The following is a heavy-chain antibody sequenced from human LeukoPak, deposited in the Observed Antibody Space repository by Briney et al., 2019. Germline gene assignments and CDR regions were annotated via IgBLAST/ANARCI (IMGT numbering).Heavy chain of an antibody. CDR3: AKDFTPDGVWDIDY. Sequence: PGGSLRLSCVASGFPFSKYTMSLVRQAPGKGLEWVWGIYGGGSGSTFYAESVKGRFTISRDNSKNTLYLQMNSLRDEDTAIYYCAKDFTPDGVWDIDYWGRGTLITVSS. CDR2: IYGGGSGST. V-gene: IGHV3-23*01. J-gene: IGHJ4*02. CDR1: GFPFSKYT. D-gene: IGHD4-17*01.